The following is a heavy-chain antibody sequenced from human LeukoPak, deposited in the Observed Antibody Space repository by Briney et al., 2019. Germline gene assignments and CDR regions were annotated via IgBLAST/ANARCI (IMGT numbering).Heavy chain of an antibody. CDR3: ARDRYGGTTEDY. CDR1: GFTFSSYA. V-gene: IGHV3-23*01. CDR2: ISGSGGST. D-gene: IGHD4-23*01. Sequence: GGSLRLSCAASGFTFSSYAMSWVRQAPGKGLEWVSAISGSGGSTYYADSVKGRFTISRDNSNNTLYLQMNSLRAEDTAVYYCARDRYGGTTEDYWGQKTLVTVSS. J-gene: IGHJ4*02.